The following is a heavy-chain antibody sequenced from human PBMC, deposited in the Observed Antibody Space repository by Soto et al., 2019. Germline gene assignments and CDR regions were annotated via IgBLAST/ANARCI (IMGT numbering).Heavy chain of an antibody. Sequence: QVQLVQSGAEVKKPGSSVKVSCKASGGTFSSYAISWVRQAPGQGLEWMGGIIPIFGTANYAQKFQGRVTITADESTTTAYMELSSLRSEDTALYYCARARRYCSGGSCYSAVYYYYYYGMDVWGQGTTVTVSS. CDR2: IIPIFGTA. D-gene: IGHD2-15*01. CDR1: GGTFSSYA. CDR3: ARARRYCSGGSCYSAVYYYYYYGMDV. V-gene: IGHV1-69*01. J-gene: IGHJ6*02.